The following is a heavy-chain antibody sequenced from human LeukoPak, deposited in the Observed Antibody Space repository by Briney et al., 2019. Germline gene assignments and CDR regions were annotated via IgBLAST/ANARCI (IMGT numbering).Heavy chain of an antibody. CDR3: ARKGWYYGSGSYYGWFDS. Sequence: GESLKISCKGSGYSFTTYWIGWVRQMPGKGLEWMGIIYPGDSDTRYSPSFQGQVTISADKSISTAYLQWSSLKASDTAMYYCARKGWYYGSGSYYGWFDSWGQGTLVTVSS. D-gene: IGHD3-10*01. J-gene: IGHJ5*01. CDR1: GYSFTTYW. CDR2: IYPGDSDT. V-gene: IGHV5-51*01.